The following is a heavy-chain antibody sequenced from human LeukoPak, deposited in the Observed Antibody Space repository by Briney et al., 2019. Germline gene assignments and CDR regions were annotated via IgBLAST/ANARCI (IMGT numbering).Heavy chain of an antibody. CDR2: IRSKAYGGTT. Sequence: SGGSLRLSCTASGFTFGDYAMSWFRQAPGKGLEWVGFIRSKAYGGTTEYAASVKGRFTISRDDSKSIAYLQMNSLKTEDTAVYYCTRALLWFGELSLFDYWGQGTLVTVSS. CDR3: TRALLWFGELSLFDY. D-gene: IGHD3-10*01. J-gene: IGHJ4*02. CDR1: GFTFGDYA. V-gene: IGHV3-49*03.